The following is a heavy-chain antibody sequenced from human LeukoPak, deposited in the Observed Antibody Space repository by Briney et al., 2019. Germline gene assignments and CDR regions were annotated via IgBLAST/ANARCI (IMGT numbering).Heavy chain of an antibody. D-gene: IGHD1-26*01. CDR2: IRHDGTEK. Sequence: QTGGSLRLSCVVSGFTFSTYGMHWVRQAPGKGLEWLTFIRHDGTEKYYADFVKGRFTISRDNSRNTLYLQVNSLGPEDTAVYYCARLMVGQAGEGATHFDYWGQGTLVSASS. CDR3: ARLMVGQAGEGATHFDY. CDR1: GFTFSTYG. V-gene: IGHV3-30*02. J-gene: IGHJ4*02.